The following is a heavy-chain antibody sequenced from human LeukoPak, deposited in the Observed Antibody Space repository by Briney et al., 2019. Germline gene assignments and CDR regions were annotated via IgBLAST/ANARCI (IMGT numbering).Heavy chain of an antibody. D-gene: IGHD2-8*01. J-gene: IGHJ4*02. V-gene: IGHV3-7*01. CDR2: IKQDGSEK. Sequence: GRSLRLSCAASGFTFSSYGMHWVRQAPGKGLEWVANIKQDGSEKYYVDSVKGRFTISRDNAKNSLYLQMNSLRAEDTAVYYCARVSVTTNGVCFSVWGQGTLVTVSS. CDR1: GFTFSSYG. CDR3: ARVSVTTNGVCFSV.